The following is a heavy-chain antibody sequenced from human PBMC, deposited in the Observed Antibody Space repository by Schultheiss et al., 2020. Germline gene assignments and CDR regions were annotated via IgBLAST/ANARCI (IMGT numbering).Heavy chain of an antibody. CDR2: IYHSGST. CDR1: GGPISSSNW. J-gene: IGHJ6*03. CDR3: ARVDYYYYYMDV. V-gene: IGHV4-4*02. Sequence: SETLSLTCTVSGGPISSSNWWSWVRQPPGKGLEWIGEIYHSGSTNYNPSLKSRVTISVDKSKNQFSLKLSSVTAADTAVYYCARVDYYYYYMDVWGKGTTVTVSS.